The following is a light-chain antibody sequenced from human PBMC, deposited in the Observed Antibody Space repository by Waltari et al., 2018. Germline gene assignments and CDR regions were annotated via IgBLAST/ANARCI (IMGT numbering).Light chain of an antibody. CDR2: EDN. Sequence: NFMLTQPHSVSESPGKTVTISCTRSSGSIASSYVQWFQQPPGSSPTTVIFEDNQRPSGVPHRFSGSIDSSSNSASLTISGLQTEDEADYYCQSYDSSYPAVFGGGTQLTVL. J-gene: IGLJ7*01. CDR1: SGSIASSY. V-gene: IGLV6-57*01. CDR3: QSYDSSYPAV.